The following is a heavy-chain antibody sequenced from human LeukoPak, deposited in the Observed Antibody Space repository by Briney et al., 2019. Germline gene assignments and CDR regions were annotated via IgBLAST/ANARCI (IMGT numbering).Heavy chain of an antibody. Sequence: GGSLRLSCAASGFTFSSYGMHWVRQAPGKGLEWVAFIRYDGSNKYYADSVKGRFTISRDNSKNTLYLQMNSLRPENTAVYYCARGRSYYDSSGYYYSRSDFDYWGQGTLVTVSS. D-gene: IGHD3-22*01. V-gene: IGHV3-30*02. J-gene: IGHJ4*02. CDR1: GFTFSSYG. CDR3: ARGRSYYDSSGYYYSRSDFDY. CDR2: IRYDGSNK.